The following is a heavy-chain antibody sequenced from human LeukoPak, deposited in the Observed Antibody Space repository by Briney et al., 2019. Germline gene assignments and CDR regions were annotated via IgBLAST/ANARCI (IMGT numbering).Heavy chain of an antibody. V-gene: IGHV1-18*01. CDR1: GYTFTSYG. Sequence: APVKVSCKASGYTFTSYGISWVRQAPGQGLEWMGWISAYNGNTNYAQKLQGRVTMTTDTSTSTAYMELRSLRSDDTAVYYCARARSTYYYDSSGYYRPAASAAFDYWGQGTLVTVSS. J-gene: IGHJ4*02. D-gene: IGHD3-22*01. CDR3: ARARSTYYYDSSGYYRPAASAAFDY. CDR2: ISAYNGNT.